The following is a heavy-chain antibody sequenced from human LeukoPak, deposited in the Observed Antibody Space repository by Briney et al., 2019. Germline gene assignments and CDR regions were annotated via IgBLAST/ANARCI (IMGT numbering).Heavy chain of an antibody. CDR3: ARLTARDSSSWTPHFDY. D-gene: IGHD6-13*01. Sequence: SETLSLTCTVSGGSVSRSGYYWGWIRQSPGRGLEWIGSIYYSGSTNYNPSLKSRVTISVDKSKNQFSLKLSSVTAADTAVYYCARLTARDSSSWTPHFDYWGQGTLVTVSS. J-gene: IGHJ4*02. V-gene: IGHV4-39*07. CDR1: GGSVSRSGYY. CDR2: IYYSGST.